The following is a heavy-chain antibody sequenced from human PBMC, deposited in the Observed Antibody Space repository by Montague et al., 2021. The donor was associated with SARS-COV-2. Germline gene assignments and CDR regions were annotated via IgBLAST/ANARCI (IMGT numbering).Heavy chain of an antibody. V-gene: IGHV4-59*01. CDR2: IYYSGST. CDR3: ARGREYSSSAGFDY. D-gene: IGHD6-6*01. J-gene: IGHJ4*02. CDR1: GGPISSYY. Sequence: SETLSLTCTVSGGPISSYYWSWIRQPPGKGLEWIGYIYYSGSTNYNPSLKSRVTISVDTSKNQFSLKLSSVTAADTAVYYCARGREYSSSAGFDYWGQGTPVTVSS.